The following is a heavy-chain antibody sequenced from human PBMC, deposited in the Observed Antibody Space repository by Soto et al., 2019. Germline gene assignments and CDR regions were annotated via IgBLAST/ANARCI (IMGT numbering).Heavy chain of an antibody. D-gene: IGHD6-25*01. CDR1: GFAFRSYG. V-gene: IGHV3-30*18. CDR3: AKDRLANPPYYYYYYGMDV. CDR2: LSYDGSNK. J-gene: IGHJ6*02. Sequence: QVQRVESGGGVVQPGRSLRLSCAASGFAFRSYGMHWVRQAPGKGLEWVAVLSYDGSNKYYAYSVKGRFTISRDTSKNTLFLQMNSLRAEDTAVYYCAKDRLANPPYYYYYYGMDVWGQGTTVTVSS.